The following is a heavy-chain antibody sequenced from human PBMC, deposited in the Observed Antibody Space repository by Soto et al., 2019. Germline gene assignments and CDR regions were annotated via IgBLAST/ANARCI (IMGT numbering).Heavy chain of an antibody. V-gene: IGHV3-48*02. CDR2: ISSSSSTI. Sequence: GGSLRLSCAASGLTFSSYSMNWVRQAPGKGLEWVSYISSSSSTIYYADSVKGRFTISRDNAKDSLYLQMNSLREEDTAVYYCARCEAGWSPVGIHYRGQGTLVTVPS. CDR1: GLTFSSYS. CDR3: ARCEAGWSPVGIHY. D-gene: IGHD6-19*01. J-gene: IGHJ4*02.